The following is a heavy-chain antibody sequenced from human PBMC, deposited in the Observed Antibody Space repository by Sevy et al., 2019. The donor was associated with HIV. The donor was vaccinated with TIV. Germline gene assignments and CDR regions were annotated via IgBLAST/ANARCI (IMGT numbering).Heavy chain of an antibody. D-gene: IGHD2-15*01. Sequence: SETLSLTCTVSGGSISSGGYYWSWIRQHPGKGLEWIGYIYYSGSTYHNPSLKSRLTISVDTSKNQFSLKLSSVTAADTAVYYCASCSGGDYYFDYWGQGTLVTVSS. CDR1: GGSISSGGYY. J-gene: IGHJ4*02. CDR3: ASCSGGDYYFDY. CDR2: IYYSGST. V-gene: IGHV4-31*03.